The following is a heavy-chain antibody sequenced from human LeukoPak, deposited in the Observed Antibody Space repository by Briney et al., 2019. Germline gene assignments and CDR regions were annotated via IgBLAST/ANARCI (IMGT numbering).Heavy chain of an antibody. CDR3: AREFLWFGEYYYMDV. CDR1: GDSISSGSYY. V-gene: IGHV4-61*02. Sequence: PSQTLSLTCAVSGDSISSGSYYWSWIRQPAGKGLEWNGRIYSSGSTNYNPSFKSRVTISVDTSKNQFSLKLSSVTAADTAVYYCAREFLWFGEYYYMDVWGKGTTVTVFS. D-gene: IGHD3-10*01. J-gene: IGHJ6*03. CDR2: IYSSGST.